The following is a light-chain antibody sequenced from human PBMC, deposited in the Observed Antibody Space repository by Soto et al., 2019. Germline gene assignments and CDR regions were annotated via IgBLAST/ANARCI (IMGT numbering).Light chain of an antibody. Sequence: QSVLTQPASVSGSPGQSITISCTGTSSDVGNYNLVSWYQHRPSKRPKLMIYEVSKRPSGVSNRFSGFKSGNTASLTISGLQAEDEADYYCCSYAGSPYVFGTGTKVTVL. V-gene: IGLV2-23*02. J-gene: IGLJ1*01. CDR3: CSYAGSPYV. CDR1: SSDVGNYNL. CDR2: EVS.